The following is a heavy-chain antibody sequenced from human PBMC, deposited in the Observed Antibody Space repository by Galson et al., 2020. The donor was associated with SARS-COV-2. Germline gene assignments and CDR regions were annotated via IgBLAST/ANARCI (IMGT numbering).Heavy chain of an antibody. V-gene: IGHV3-33*01. J-gene: IGHJ4*02. CDR3: ASLYGSGSYYRSQIDY. D-gene: IGHD3-10*01. Sequence: LSLTCAASGFTFSSYGMHWVRQAPGKGLEWVAVIWYDGSNKYYADSVKGRFTISRDNSKNTLYLQMNSLRAEDTAVYYCASLYGSGSYYRSQIDYWGQGTLVTVSS. CDR1: GFTFSSYG. CDR2: IWYDGSNK.